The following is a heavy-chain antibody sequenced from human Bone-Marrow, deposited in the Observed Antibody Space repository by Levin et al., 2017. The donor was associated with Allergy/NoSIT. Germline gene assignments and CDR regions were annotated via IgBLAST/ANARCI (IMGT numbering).Heavy chain of an antibody. Sequence: GGSLRLSCAASGFIFTNHAMSWVRQAPGKGLQWVSGISSNGVSKYYADSVQGRFTISRDNSRNMVYLDMNSLRPEDTAIYYCVRDSQCIFPYHFAFWGQGALVTVSS. CDR1: GFIFTNHA. J-gene: IGHJ4*02. D-gene: IGHD3-9*01. V-gene: IGHV3-23*01. CDR2: ISSNGVSK. CDR3: VRDSQCIFPYHFAF.